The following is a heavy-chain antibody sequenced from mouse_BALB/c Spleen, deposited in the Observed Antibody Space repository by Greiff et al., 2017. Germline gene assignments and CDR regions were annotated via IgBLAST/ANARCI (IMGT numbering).Heavy chain of an antibody. Sequence: EVKLVESGGDLVKPGGSLKLSCAASGFTFSSYGMSWVRQTPDKRLEWVATISSGGSYTYYPDSVKGRFTISRDNAKNTLFLQMTSLRSEDTAMYYCARDYYGTSGYWGQGTTLTVSS. V-gene: IGHV5-6*01. CDR2: ISSGGSYT. D-gene: IGHD1-1*01. J-gene: IGHJ2*01. CDR1: GFTFSSYG. CDR3: ARDYYGTSGY.